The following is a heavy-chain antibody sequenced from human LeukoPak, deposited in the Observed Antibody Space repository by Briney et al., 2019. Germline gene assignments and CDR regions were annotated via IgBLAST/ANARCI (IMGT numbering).Heavy chain of an antibody. CDR2: IYYSGST. V-gene: IGHV4-39*01. CDR3: ARHNSPYYYDSSGTNQFDY. CDR1: CRSISSRSYD. D-gene: IGHD3-22*01. J-gene: IGHJ4*02. Sequence: PSDTLSLPRTLSCRSISSRSYDWGWIRQPPWKGLQWFGGIYYSGSTYYNPSPNTRVTISVDTSKNQFSLKLISVTAADTAVYCGARHNSPYYYDSSGTNQFDYGGQGTLVTVP.